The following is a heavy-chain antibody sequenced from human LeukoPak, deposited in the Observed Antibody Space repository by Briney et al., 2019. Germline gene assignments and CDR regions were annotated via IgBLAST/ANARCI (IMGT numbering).Heavy chain of an antibody. Sequence: ETLSLTCAVYGGSFSGYYWSWIRQPPGKGLEWVSVIYSGGSTYYTDSVKGRFTISRDNSKNTVYLQMNSLRAEDTAVYYCARQLGKSRRFDPWGQGTLVTVSS. V-gene: IGHV3-53*01. CDR3: ARQLGKSRRFDP. CDR1: GGSFSGYY. CDR2: IYSGGST. D-gene: IGHD3-16*01. J-gene: IGHJ5*02.